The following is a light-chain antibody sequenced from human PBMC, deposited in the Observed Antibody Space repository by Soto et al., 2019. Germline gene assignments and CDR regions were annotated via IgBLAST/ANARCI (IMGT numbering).Light chain of an antibody. V-gene: IGKV3-15*01. CDR3: QQYNNWTGT. CDR2: GAS. CDR1: QSVSSN. J-gene: IGKJ1*01. Sequence: EIVMTQSPATLSVSPGERATLSCRASQSVSSNLAWYQQKPGQGPRLLIYGASTRATGIPARFSGSGSGTEFTLTISSLQSEDFAVYYCQQYNNWTGTFGQGTKVEIE.